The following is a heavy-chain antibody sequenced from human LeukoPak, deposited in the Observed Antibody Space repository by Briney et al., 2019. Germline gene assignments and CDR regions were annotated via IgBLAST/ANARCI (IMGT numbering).Heavy chain of an antibody. CDR3: ARHSAGAAGLFDY. CDR1: GGSFSGYY. V-gene: IGHV4-59*01. CDR2: IYYSGST. Sequence: SETLSLTCAVYGGSFSGYYWSWIRQPPGKGLEWIGYIYYSGSTNYNPSLKSRVTISVDTSKNQFSLKLSSVTAADTAVYYCARHSAGAAGLFDYWGQGTLVTVSS. D-gene: IGHD6-13*01. J-gene: IGHJ4*02.